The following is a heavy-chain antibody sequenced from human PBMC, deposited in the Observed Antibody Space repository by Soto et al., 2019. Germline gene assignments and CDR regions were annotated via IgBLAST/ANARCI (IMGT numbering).Heavy chain of an antibody. D-gene: IGHD5-12*01. CDR1: GFNFRNYG. CDR2: IWYDGSNK. V-gene: IGHV3-33*01. J-gene: IGHJ4*02. CDR3: ARLYTWIMDY. Sequence: QVQLVESGGGVVQPGRSLRLSCAASGFNFRNYGMHWVRQAPGTGLEWVAIIWYDGSNKYYADSVKGRFTISRDNSKDTLYLQMNNLRAEDTDVYYCARLYTWIMDYWGQGTLVTVSS.